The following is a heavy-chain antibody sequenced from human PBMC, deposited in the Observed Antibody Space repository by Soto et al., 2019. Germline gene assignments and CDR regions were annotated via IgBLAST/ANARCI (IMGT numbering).Heavy chain of an antibody. CDR1: GGTFSSYA. CDR3: ARGPEGNQYSSGWLTAFHWYFDL. CDR2: IIPIFGTA. Sequence: QVQLVQSGAEVKKPGSSVKVSCKASGGTFSSYAISWVRQAPGQGLEWMGWIIPIFGTANYAQKFQGRVTITADESTSTAYMELSSLRSEDTAVYYCARGPEGNQYSSGWLTAFHWYFDLWGRGTLVTVSS. V-gene: IGHV1-69*12. D-gene: IGHD6-19*01. J-gene: IGHJ2*01.